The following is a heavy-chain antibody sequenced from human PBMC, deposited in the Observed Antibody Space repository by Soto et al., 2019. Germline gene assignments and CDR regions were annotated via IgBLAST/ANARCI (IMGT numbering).Heavy chain of an antibody. CDR2: IIPIFGTA. V-gene: IGHV1-69*13. CDR1: GGTFSSYA. Sequence: SVKVSCKASGGTFSSYAISWVRQAPGQGLEWMGGIIPIFGTANYAQKFQGRVTITADESTSTAYMELSSLRSEDTAVYYCASLYYYDSSEHYFDYWGQGTLVTVSS. CDR3: ASLYYYDSSEHYFDY. J-gene: IGHJ4*02. D-gene: IGHD3-22*01.